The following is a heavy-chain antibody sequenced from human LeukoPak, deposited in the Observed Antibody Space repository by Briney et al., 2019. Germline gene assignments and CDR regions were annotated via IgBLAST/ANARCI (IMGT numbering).Heavy chain of an antibody. CDR2: ISSSGSDT. D-gene: IGHD5-12*01. CDR1: GFSFSDYY. Sequence: GGSLRLSCAASGFSFSDYYMIRIRQAPGKGLEWVSYISSSGSDTDYADSVKGRFTISRDNAKNSLYLQMNSLRADDTAVYYCARGYSLGYKYWGQGTLVTVSS. CDR3: ARGYSLGYKY. J-gene: IGHJ4*02. V-gene: IGHV3-11*06.